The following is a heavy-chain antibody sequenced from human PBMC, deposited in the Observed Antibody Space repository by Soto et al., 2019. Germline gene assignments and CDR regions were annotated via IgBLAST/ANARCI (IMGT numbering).Heavy chain of an antibody. D-gene: IGHD6-6*01. J-gene: IGHJ4*02. CDR3: ARGSSSPYYFDQ. CDR1: GFTVSSSY. CDR2: IYSGGTT. V-gene: IGHV3-53*01. Sequence: EVDVVESGGGLIQPGGSRRLSCAASGFTVSSSYMSWVRQAPGKGLEWVSVIYSGGTTYYADSVKGRFTISRDNSKNTVYLQMNSLRAGDTAVYYCARGSSSPYYFDQWGQGTLVTVSS.